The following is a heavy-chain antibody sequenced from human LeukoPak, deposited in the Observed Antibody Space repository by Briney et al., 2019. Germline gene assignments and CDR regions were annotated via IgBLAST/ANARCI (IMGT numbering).Heavy chain of an antibody. J-gene: IGHJ4*02. Sequence: GASVKVSCKASGYTFTGYYMHWVRQAPGQGLEWMGWINPNSGGTNYAQKFQGRVTMTRDMSISTAYMELSRLRSDDTAVYYCARDRVMRRGIAAALDVDYWGQGTLVTVSS. D-gene: IGHD6-13*01. CDR2: INPNSGGT. CDR1: GYTFTGYY. CDR3: ARDRVMRRGIAAALDVDY. V-gene: IGHV1-2*02.